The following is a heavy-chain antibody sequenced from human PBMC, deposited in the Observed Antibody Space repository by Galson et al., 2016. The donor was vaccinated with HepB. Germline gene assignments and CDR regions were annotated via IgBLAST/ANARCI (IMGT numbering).Heavy chain of an antibody. J-gene: IGHJ4*02. Sequence: SLRLSCAASGFTFSSYWMAWVRQAPGKGLEWVANINEDGSDRYYVDSVKGRFTVSRDNAKNSLYLQMNSLRVEATAVYYCARDWNGDYSYWGQGTLVSVSS. CDR2: INEDGSDR. CDR3: ARDWNGDYSY. V-gene: IGHV3-7*05. CDR1: GFTFSSYW. D-gene: IGHD4-17*01.